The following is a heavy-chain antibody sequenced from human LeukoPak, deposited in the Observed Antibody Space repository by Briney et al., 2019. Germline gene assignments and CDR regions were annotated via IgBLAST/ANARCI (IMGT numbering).Heavy chain of an antibody. CDR3: ARVEGGYSYGYSVDY. J-gene: IGHJ4*02. Sequence: GGSLRLSCAASGFTFSSYAMHWVRQAPGKGLEWVAVISYDGSNKYYADSVKGRFTISRDNSKNTLYLQMNSLRAEDTAVYYCARVEGGYSYGYSVDYWGQGTLVTVSS. V-gene: IGHV3-30-3*01. CDR1: GFTFSSYA. D-gene: IGHD5-18*01. CDR2: ISYDGSNK.